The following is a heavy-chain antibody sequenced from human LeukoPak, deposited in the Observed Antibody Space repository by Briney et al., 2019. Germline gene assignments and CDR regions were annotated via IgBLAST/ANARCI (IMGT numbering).Heavy chain of an antibody. CDR1: GFTFSSYG. J-gene: IGHJ4*02. CDR3: AKRVEYSSSSGGYFDF. CDR2: IWYDGSNK. D-gene: IGHD6-6*01. V-gene: IGHV3-33*06. Sequence: PGGSLRLSCAASGFTFSSYGMHWVRQAPGKGLEWVAVIWYDGSNKYYADSVKGRFTISRDNSKNTLYLQMNSLRAEDTAVYYCAKRVEYSSSSGGYFDFWGQGALVTVSS.